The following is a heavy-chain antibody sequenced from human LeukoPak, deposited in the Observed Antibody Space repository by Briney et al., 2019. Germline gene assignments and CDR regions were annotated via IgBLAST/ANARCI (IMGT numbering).Heavy chain of an antibody. Sequence: PSETLSLTCTVSGGSISSSSWYWGWVRQPPGKGLEWIADIYYSGYTYQNPSLKSRVTISVDTSKNQFSMKLSSVAAADTPVYYCARHLYTSGWVSYFDYWGQGTLVTVSS. D-gene: IGHD6-19*01. J-gene: IGHJ4*02. CDR1: GGSISSSSWY. CDR2: IYYSGYT. CDR3: ARHLYTSGWVSYFDY. V-gene: IGHV4-39*01.